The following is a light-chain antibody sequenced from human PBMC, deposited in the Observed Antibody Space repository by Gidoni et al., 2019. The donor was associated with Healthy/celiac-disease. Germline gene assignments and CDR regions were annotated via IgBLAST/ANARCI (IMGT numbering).Light chain of an antibody. CDR3: MQALQTRIT. CDR2: LGS. V-gene: IGKV2-28*01. J-gene: IGKJ5*01. Sequence: LQKTGQSPQLLIYLGSNRASGVPDRFSGSGSGTDFTLKISRVEAEDVGVYYCMQALQTRITFXQXTRLEIK.